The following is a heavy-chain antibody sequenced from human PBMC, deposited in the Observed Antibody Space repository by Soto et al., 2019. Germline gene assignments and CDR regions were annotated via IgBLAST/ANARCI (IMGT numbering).Heavy chain of an antibody. Sequence: QVQLVQSGAEVKKPGASVKVSCKASGYTFTSYGFIWVRQAPGQGLEWMGWISAYNGNTNYAQKVQGRVTMTTDRSTTQAYMELRSLRSDDTAGYYCARDRGSYALDSWGQGTLVTVSS. J-gene: IGHJ4*02. D-gene: IGHD1-26*01. V-gene: IGHV1-18*01. CDR3: ARDRGSYALDS. CDR2: ISAYNGNT. CDR1: GYTFTSYG.